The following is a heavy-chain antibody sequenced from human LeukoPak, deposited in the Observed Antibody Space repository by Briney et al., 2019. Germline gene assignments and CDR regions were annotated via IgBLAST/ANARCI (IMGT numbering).Heavy chain of an antibody. Sequence: ASVKVSCKASGYTFSDYYMHWVRQAPGQGLEWMGLINPKPDRDDTKYARKFQARFTMSRETSLNTAYMELSRLTSDDTAVYFCARGGYSSRLYDQWGQGTRVSVSS. J-gene: IGHJ4*02. V-gene: IGHV1-2*02. CDR1: GYTFSDYY. CDR3: ARGGYSSRLYDQ. CDR2: INPKPDRDDT. D-gene: IGHD6-13*01.